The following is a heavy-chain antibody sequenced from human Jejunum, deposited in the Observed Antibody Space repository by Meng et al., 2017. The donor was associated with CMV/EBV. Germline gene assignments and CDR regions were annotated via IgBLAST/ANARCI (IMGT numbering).Heavy chain of an antibody. V-gene: IGHV1-18*01. CDR3: AGPSVDIEMAH. D-gene: IGHD5-12*01. CDR2: ISGYNGQT. Sequence: CKSSGYTSTSYGINWVRQAPGQGLEWMGWISGYNGQTDYAQKFQSRVSMTTDTSTSTVYMELRSLRSDDTAVYYCAGPSVDIEMAHWGQGTLVTVSS. J-gene: IGHJ4*02. CDR1: GYTSTSYG.